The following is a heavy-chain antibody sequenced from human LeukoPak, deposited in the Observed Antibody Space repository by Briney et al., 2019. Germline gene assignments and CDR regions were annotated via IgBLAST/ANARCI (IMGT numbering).Heavy chain of an antibody. CDR2: ISYDGSNK. CDR1: GFTFSSYA. J-gene: IGHJ4*02. V-gene: IGHV3-30-3*01. Sequence: GGSLRLSCAASGFTFSSYAMHWVRQAPGKRLEWVAVISYDGSNKYYADSVKGRFTISRDNSKNTLYLQMNSLRAEDTAVYYCARERSTVAPPHPFDYWGQGTLVTVSS. CDR3: ARERSTVAPPHPFDY. D-gene: IGHD4-23*01.